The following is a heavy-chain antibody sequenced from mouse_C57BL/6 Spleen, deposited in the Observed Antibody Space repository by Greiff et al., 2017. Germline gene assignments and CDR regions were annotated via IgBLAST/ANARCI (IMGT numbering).Heavy chain of an antibody. CDR3: ASDSSGLYYFDY. J-gene: IGHJ2*01. Sequence: EVQLQESVAELVRPGASVKLSCTASGFNIQNTYMHWVKHRPEQGLEWIGRIDPANGNTKYAPKFQGKATITADASSNTAYLQLSSLPSEDTAIYYCASDSSGLYYFDYWGQGTTLTVSS. CDR2: IDPANGNT. CDR1: GFNIQNTY. V-gene: IGHV14-3*01. D-gene: IGHD3-2*02.